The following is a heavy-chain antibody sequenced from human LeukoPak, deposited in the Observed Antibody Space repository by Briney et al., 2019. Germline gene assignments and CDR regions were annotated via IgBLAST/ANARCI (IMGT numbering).Heavy chain of an antibody. CDR3: ARSDISRYNWFDP. V-gene: IGHV3-48*04. J-gene: IGHJ5*02. D-gene: IGHD3-9*01. CDR1: GFTFSTYT. Sequence: SGGSLRLSCAASGFTFSTYTMNWVRQAPGKGLEWVSYISSGSSTIYYADSVKGRFTISRDNAKNSLYLQMNSLRAEDTAVYYCARSDISRYNWFDPWGQGTLVTVSS. CDR2: ISSGSSTI.